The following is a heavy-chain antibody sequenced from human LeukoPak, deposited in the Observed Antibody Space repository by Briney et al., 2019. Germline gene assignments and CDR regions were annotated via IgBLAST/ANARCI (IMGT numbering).Heavy chain of an antibody. CDR1: GFTFSSYA. J-gene: IGHJ4*02. V-gene: IGHV3-23*01. D-gene: IGHD2-2*01. Sequence: GGSLRLSCAASGFTFSSYAMSWVRQAPGKGLEWVSAISGSGGSTYYADSVKGRFTISRDNSKDTLYLQMNSLRAEDTAVYYCAKDLEVEGYCSSTSCHPGGYWGQGTLVTVSS. CDR2: ISGSGGST. CDR3: AKDLEVEGYCSSTSCHPGGY.